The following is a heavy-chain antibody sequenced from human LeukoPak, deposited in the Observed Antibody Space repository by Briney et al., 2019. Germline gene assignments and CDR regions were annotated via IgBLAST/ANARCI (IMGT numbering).Heavy chain of an antibody. D-gene: IGHD4-17*01. CDR1: GFTFSSYA. V-gene: IGHV3-23*01. CDR3: AKAGTWAVTTRTLDY. CDR2: ISGSGGST. Sequence: PGGSLRLSCAASGFTFSSYAMSWVRQAPGKGLEWVSAISGSGGSTYYADSVKGRFTISRDNSKNTLYLQMNSLRAEDTAVYYCAKAGTWAVTTRTLDYWGQGTLVTVSS. J-gene: IGHJ4*02.